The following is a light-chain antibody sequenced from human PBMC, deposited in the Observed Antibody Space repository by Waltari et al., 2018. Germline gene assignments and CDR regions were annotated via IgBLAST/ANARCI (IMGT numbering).Light chain of an antibody. CDR1: SGDVGGYDF. Sequence: QSALTQPASVSGSPGQSITISCTGTSGDVGGYDFVSWYQQHPGKAPKLIIYEVSNRPSGFSHRFFGSKSGSTASLTISGLQAEDEADYYCSSYTSGSIVVFGTGTKVTVL. CDR2: EVS. CDR3: SSYTSGSIVV. V-gene: IGLV2-14*01. J-gene: IGLJ1*01.